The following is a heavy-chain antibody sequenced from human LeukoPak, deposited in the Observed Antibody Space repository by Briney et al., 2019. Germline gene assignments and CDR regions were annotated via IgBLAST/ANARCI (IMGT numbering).Heavy chain of an antibody. CDR1: GGSLSTHH. V-gene: IGHV4-59*11. CDR3: ARGYDSSAYYPFDY. Sequence: PSETLSLTCVVSGGSLSTHHWSWIRQSPGRGLEWIGYISDSGSTNYNPSLKSRVTISVDTSKNQFSLMLSSVTAADTAVYYCARGYDSSAYYPFDYWGQGTLVTVSS. J-gene: IGHJ4*02. CDR2: ISDSGST. D-gene: IGHD3-22*01.